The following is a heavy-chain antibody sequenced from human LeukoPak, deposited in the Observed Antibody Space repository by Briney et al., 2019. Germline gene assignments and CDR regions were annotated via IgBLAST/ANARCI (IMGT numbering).Heavy chain of an antibody. D-gene: IGHD2-15*01. J-gene: IGHJ3*02. CDR3: VRAGGTRGYDI. V-gene: IGHV3-72*01. CDR2: STDKLYSYTI. CDR1: GFTFSDHR. Sequence: GGSLRLSCAVSGFTFSDHRMDWVRQVPGKGLQWVGRSTDKLYSYTIEYAASVKGRFTISRADSENSLYLQMNSLKTEDTAVYYCVRAGGTRGYDIWGQGTMVTVSS.